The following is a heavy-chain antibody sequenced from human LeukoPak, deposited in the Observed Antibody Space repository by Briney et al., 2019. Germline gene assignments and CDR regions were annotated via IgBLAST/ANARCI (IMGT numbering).Heavy chain of an antibody. J-gene: IGHJ4*02. V-gene: IGHV3-7*02. CDR1: GFTFSNYL. CDR3: ARLREIPVFGVVTKSTSYFDY. CDR2: IKQDRNEK. D-gene: IGHD3-3*01. Sequence: GGAPRPSLAGPGFTFSNYLMSWVRQAPGKGPGLVANIKQDRNEKYYVDSVKGRFTISRDNAKNSLYLQMNSLRAEDTAVYYCARLREIPVFGVVTKSTSYFDYWGQGTLVTVSS.